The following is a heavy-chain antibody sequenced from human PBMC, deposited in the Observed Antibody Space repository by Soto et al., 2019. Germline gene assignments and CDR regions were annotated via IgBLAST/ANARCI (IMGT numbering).Heavy chain of an antibody. J-gene: IGHJ6*02. CDR3: ANLWGDGYNLGQDYNGMDV. V-gene: IGHV3-33*06. D-gene: IGHD5-12*01. CDR1: GFSFENYG. CDR2: IWYDGSLH. Sequence: QVQMVESGGGVVQPGRSLRLSCAASGFSFENYGMHWVRQAPGRGPEWVAIIWYDGSLHYYAAAVKGRFTISRDNSKNTLYMEMNSLRAEDKAVYYCANLWGDGYNLGQDYNGMDVWGQGTTVSVSS.